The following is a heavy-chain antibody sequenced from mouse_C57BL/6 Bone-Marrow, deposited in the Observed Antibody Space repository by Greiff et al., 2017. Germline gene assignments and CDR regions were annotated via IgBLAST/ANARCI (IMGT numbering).Heavy chain of an antibody. D-gene: IGHD1-1*01. CDR1: GYTFTDYY. J-gene: IGHJ4*01. Sequence: VQLQQSGPVLVKPGASVKMSCKASGYTFTDYYMNWVKQSHGKSLEWIGVINPYNGGTSYNQKFKGKATFTVDKSSSTAYMELNSLTSEDSAVYYCASTVVAGNAMGYWGQGTSVTVAS. CDR3: ASTVVAGNAMGY. V-gene: IGHV1-19*01. CDR2: INPYNGGT.